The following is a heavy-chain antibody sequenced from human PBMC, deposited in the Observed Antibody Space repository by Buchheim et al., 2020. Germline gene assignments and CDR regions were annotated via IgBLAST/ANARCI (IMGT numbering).Heavy chain of an antibody. CDR1: GGSFSGYY. CDR2: INHSGNT. Sequence: QVQLQQWGAGLLKPSETLSLTCAVYGGSFSGYYWSWIRQPPGKGLEWIGEINHSGNTNYNPSLKSRITISVDTSKNQFSMKLSSVTAADTAVYYCARGGWAGSYYSNDYWGQGTL. D-gene: IGHD1-26*01. V-gene: IGHV4-34*01. J-gene: IGHJ4*02. CDR3: ARGGWAGSYYSNDY.